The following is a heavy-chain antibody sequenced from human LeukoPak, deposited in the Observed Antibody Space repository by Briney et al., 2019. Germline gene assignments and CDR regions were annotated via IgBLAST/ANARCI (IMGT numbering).Heavy chain of an antibody. CDR1: GFTFSSYW. CDR2: IKQDGSEK. Sequence: GGSLRLSCAASGFTFSSYWMSWVRQAPGKGREWVANIKQDGSEKYYVDSVKGRFTISRDNAKNSLYLQMNSLRAEDTAVYYCARDPFGCGGDCYWDYWGQGTLVTVSS. D-gene: IGHD2-21*01. V-gene: IGHV3-7*01. J-gene: IGHJ4*02. CDR3: ARDPFGCGGDCYWDY.